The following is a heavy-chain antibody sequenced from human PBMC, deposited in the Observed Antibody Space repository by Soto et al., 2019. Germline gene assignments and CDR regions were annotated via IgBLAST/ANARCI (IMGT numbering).Heavy chain of an antibody. CDR2: INFDGSTT. CDR1: GFTFSSDW. J-gene: IGHJ5*02. V-gene: IGHV3-74*01. CDR3: ARGQKAAAFEFDP. Sequence: GGSLRLSCVASGFTFSSDWMHWVRQAPGKGLVWVSRINFDGSTTNYADSVKGRFTISRDNGKNTLYLQMNSLRAEDTGLYYCARGQKAAAFEFDPWGQGTQVTVSS. D-gene: IGHD6-13*01.